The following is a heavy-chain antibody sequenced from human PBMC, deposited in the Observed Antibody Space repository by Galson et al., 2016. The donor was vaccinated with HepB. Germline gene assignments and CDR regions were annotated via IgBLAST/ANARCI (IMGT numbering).Heavy chain of an antibody. J-gene: IGHJ3*01. CDR3: ARALQDFYDSSDAFAL. V-gene: IGHV3-30*04. D-gene: IGHD3-22*01. CDR2: VSYSGNDA. Sequence: SLRLSCAASGFTFSSYAMHWVRQAPGKGPEWVAVVSYSGNDAYYLESVKGRFTASRDNSKNTLYLQMDRLRPEDTAMYYCARALQDFYDSSDAFALWGQGTLVTVSS. CDR1: GFTFSSYA.